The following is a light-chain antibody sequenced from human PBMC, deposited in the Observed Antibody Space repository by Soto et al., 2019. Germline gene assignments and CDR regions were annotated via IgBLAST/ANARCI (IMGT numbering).Light chain of an antibody. CDR1: SSDVGGYNH. CDR3: NSYTSSSTVV. CDR2: EVS. Sequence: ALTQPPSASGSPGQSVTISCTGTSSDVGGYNHVSWYQQHPGKAPKLIIYEVSDRPSGVSDRFSGSKSGNTASLTISGLQAEDEADYYCNSYTSSSTVVFGGGTQLTVL. J-gene: IGLJ2*01. V-gene: IGLV2-14*01.